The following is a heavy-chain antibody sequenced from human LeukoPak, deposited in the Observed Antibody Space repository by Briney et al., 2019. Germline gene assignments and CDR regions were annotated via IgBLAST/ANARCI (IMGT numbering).Heavy chain of an antibody. CDR3: ARNPSHGALDY. CDR1: EFTFSNYW. Sequence: GGSLRLSCAASEFTFSNYWMSWLRQAPGKGLEWVAHIKKDGSETYYVDSVKGRFTASRDNAKRSLYLQMNSLGAEDTAVYYCARNPSHGALDYWGQGTLVTVSS. CDR2: IKKDGSET. V-gene: IGHV3-7*01. D-gene: IGHD4-17*01. J-gene: IGHJ4*02.